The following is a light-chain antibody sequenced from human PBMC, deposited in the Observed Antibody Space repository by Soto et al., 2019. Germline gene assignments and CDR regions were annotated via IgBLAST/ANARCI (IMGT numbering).Light chain of an antibody. CDR3: QQYNNWPYT. CDR1: QSVSTN. Sequence: DIVMTQSPATLSVSPGERAALSCRASQSVSTNLAWYQQKPGQPPRLLISGASTRASGIPARFSGSGSGTEFTLTISSLQSEDFAVYYCQQYNNWPYTFGQGTKLEIK. CDR2: GAS. V-gene: IGKV3-15*01. J-gene: IGKJ2*01.